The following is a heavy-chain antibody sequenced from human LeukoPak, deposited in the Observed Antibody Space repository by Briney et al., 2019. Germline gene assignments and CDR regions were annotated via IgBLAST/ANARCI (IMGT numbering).Heavy chain of an antibody. J-gene: IGHJ4*02. CDR3: AEDYSLGSSYGSTFGY. V-gene: IGHV3-9*01. Sequence: GRSLRLSCAASGFTFDDYAMHWVRQAPGKGVEWVSGISRNSSYIGYADSVKGRFTISRDNAKNSLYLQMNSLRAEDTALYYCAEDYSLGSSYGSTFGYWGQGTLVTVSS. D-gene: IGHD5-18*01. CDR1: GFTFDDYA. CDR2: ISRNSSYI.